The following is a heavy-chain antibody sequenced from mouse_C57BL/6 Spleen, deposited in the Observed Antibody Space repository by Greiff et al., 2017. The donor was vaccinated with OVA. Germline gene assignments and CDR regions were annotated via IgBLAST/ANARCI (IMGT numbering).Heavy chain of an antibody. CDR1: GYTFTDYY. CDR3: AREEGTPYFDY. J-gene: IGHJ2*01. D-gene: IGHD3-3*01. Sequence: EVHLVESGPVLVKPGASVKMSCKASGYTFTDYYMNWVKQSHGKSLEWIGVINPYNGGTSYNQKFKGKATLTVDKSSSTAYMELNSLTSEDSAVYYCAREEGTPYFDYWGQGTTLTVSS. V-gene: IGHV1-19*01. CDR2: INPYNGGT.